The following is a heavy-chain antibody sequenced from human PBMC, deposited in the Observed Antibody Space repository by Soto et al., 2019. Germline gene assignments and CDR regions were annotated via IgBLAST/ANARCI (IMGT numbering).Heavy chain of an antibody. Sequence: QVQLVESGGGVVQPGRSLRLSCAASGFTFSSYGMHWVRQAPGKGLEWVAVIWHDGSNKYYADSVKGRFTISRDNSKNTLYLQMNSLRAEDTAVYYCARDQGKSGWYLGYYFDYWGQGTLVTVSS. V-gene: IGHV3-33*01. J-gene: IGHJ4*02. D-gene: IGHD6-19*01. CDR3: ARDQGKSGWYLGYYFDY. CDR1: GFTFSSYG. CDR2: IWHDGSNK.